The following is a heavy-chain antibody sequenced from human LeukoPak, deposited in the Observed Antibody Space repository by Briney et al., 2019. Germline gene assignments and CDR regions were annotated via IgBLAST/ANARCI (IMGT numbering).Heavy chain of an antibody. D-gene: IGHD3-22*01. CDR3: ARVKHDSSGYYFLYYYYYYMDV. V-gene: IGHV1-18*01. J-gene: IGHJ6*03. Sequence: GASVKVSCKASGYTFTSYGISWVRQAPGQGLEWMGWISAYNGNTNYAQKLQGRVTMTTDTSTSTAYMELRSLRSDDTAVYYCARVKHDSSGYYFLYYYYYYMDVWGKGTTVTISS. CDR2: ISAYNGNT. CDR1: GYTFTSYG.